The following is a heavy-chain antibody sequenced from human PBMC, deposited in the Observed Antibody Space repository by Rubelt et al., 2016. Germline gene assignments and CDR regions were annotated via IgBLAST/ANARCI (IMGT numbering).Heavy chain of an antibody. CDR2: IYYSGST. CDR1: GGSISSSSYY. V-gene: IGHV4-61*05. Sequence: QLQPQESGPGLVKPSETLSLTCTVSGGSISSSSYYWGWIRQPPGKGLEWIGYIYYSGSTNYNPSLMGGVTISVDTSKSVFSLKLGSVTAADTAVYYCARCSDSGDCSDFDYWGQGTLVTVSS. CDR3: ARCSDSGDCSDFDY. D-gene: IGHD2-21*02. J-gene: IGHJ4*02.